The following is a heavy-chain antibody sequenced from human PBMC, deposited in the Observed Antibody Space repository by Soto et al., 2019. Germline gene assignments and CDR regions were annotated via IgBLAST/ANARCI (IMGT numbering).Heavy chain of an antibody. D-gene: IGHD2-15*01. J-gene: IGHJ6*02. CDR3: ARADGIASGGRYGMDV. CDR1: GYTFTGYY. CDR2: INPNSGGT. V-gene: IGHV1-2*02. Sequence: GXSVKVSCRASGYTFTGYYMHWVREAPVQGLEWMGWINPNSGGTNYAQKFQGRVTMTRDTSISTAYMELRSLRSDDTAVYYCARADGIASGGRYGMDVWGQGTTVTVSS.